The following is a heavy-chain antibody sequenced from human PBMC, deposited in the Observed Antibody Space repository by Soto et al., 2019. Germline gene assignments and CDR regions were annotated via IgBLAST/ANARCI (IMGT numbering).Heavy chain of an antibody. D-gene: IGHD1-26*01. CDR2: ISGSGGST. CDR1: GFTFSSYA. Sequence: PGGSLRLSCAASGFTFSSYAISLVRQAPGKGLEWVSAISGSGGSTYYADSVNGRFTISRDKSKNTPYLQMNSLRAEDTAVYYFAKVSAGGSYYVVDDWFAPWGQGTLVTVSS. CDR3: AKVSAGGSYYVVDDWFAP. J-gene: IGHJ5*02. V-gene: IGHV3-23*01.